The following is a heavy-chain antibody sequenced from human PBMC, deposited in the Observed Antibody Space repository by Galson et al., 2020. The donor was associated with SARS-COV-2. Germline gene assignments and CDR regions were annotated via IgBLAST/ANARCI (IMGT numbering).Heavy chain of an antibody. J-gene: IGHJ4*02. D-gene: IGHD3-16*01. V-gene: IGHV3-23*01. Sequence: GGSLRLSCAASGFSFSSFALSWVRQAPGKGLEWVSTISGSGGSTYYPDSVKGRFTISRDNSRNTVFLQMNNLRAEDTAVYFCAKDTGGVNEYWGQGTLVTVSS. CDR3: AKDTGGVNEY. CDR2: ISGSGGST. CDR1: GFSFSSFA.